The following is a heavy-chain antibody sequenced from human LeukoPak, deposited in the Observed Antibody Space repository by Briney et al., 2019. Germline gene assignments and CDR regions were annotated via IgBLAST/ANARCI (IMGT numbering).Heavy chain of an antibody. Sequence: PGGSLRLSCAASGFTFSSYAMHWVRQAPGKGLEWVAVISYDGSNKYYADSVKGRFTISRDNSKNTLYLQMNSLRAEDTAVYYCARGLTFGGPLDRTYGMDVWGQGTTVTVSS. V-gene: IGHV3-30-3*01. D-gene: IGHD3-16*01. J-gene: IGHJ6*02. CDR3: ARGLTFGGPLDRTYGMDV. CDR2: ISYDGSNK. CDR1: GFTFSSYA.